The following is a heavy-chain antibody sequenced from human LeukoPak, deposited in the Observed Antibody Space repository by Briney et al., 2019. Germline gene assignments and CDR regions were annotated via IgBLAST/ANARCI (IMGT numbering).Heavy chain of an antibody. V-gene: IGHV3-7*05. CDR2: IKQDGSEK. Sequence: GGSLRLSCAASGFTFSTYWMSWVRQAPGKGLEWVANIKQDGSEKYYVDSVKGRFTISRDNAKNSLFLQMNSLRADDTAVYYCARENNDYGGKRAFDYWGQGTLVTVSS. D-gene: IGHD4-23*01. CDR3: ARENNDYGGKRAFDY. J-gene: IGHJ4*02. CDR1: GFTFSTYW.